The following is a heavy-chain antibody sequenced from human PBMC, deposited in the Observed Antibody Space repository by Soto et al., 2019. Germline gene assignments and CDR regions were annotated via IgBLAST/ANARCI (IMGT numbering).Heavy chain of an antibody. CDR1: GFTFSSYS. J-gene: IGHJ5*02. CDR2: ISSSSSTI. CDR3: AREAVYVNWFAP. D-gene: IGHD3-16*01. V-gene: IGHV3-48*01. Sequence: EVQLVESGGGLVQPGGSLRLSCAASGFTFSSYSMNWVRQAPGKGLEWVSYISSSSSTIYYAHSVEGRFTIARANATLSPSLQTTSPRAEDTAVYYCAREAVYVNWFAPWGQGTLVTVSS.